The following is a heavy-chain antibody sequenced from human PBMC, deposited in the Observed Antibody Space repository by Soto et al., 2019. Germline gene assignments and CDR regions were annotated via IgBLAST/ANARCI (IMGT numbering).Heavy chain of an antibody. V-gene: IGHV3-23*01. CDR1: GFTFSSYG. J-gene: IGHJ3*02. CDR3: AKQDGVVVAATDAFDI. D-gene: IGHD2-15*01. CDR2: ISGSGGST. Sequence: EVQLLESGGGLVQPGGSLRLSCAASGFTFSSYGMSWVRQAPGKGLEWVSAISGSGGSTYYADSVKGRFTISRDNSKNTLYLQMNSLRAEDTAVYYCAKQDGVVVAATDAFDIWGQGTMVTVSS.